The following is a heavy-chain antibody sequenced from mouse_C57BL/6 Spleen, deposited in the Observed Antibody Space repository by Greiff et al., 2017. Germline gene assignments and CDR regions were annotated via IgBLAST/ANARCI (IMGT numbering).Heavy chain of an antibody. V-gene: IGHV1-66*01. D-gene: IGHD2-1*01. CDR2: IYPGRGNT. J-gene: IGHJ4*01. CDR3: ASYYGNYAMDY. Sequence: QVQLQQSGPELVKPGASVKISCKASGYSFTSYYIHWVKQRPGQGLVWIGWIYPGRGNTKYNEKFKGKATLTADTSSSTAFMQLSSLTSEDSAVYCCASYYGNYAMDYWGQGTSVTVSS. CDR1: GYSFTSYY.